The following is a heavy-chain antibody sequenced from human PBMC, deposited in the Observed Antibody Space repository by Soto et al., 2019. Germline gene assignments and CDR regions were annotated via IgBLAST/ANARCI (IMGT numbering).Heavy chain of an antibody. V-gene: IGHV3-7*01. Sequence: PGGALGLSCAASGFTLSGYWMSWVRQAPGKGLEWVANIKQDGNEKYYVDSVKGRFTISRDNAKNSLYLQMNSLRVEDTAMYYCARFSDPSPPWFGPWGQGTLVTVS. CDR1: GFTLSGYW. D-gene: IGHD2-21*01. J-gene: IGHJ5*02. CDR3: ARFSDPSPPWFGP. CDR2: IKQDGNEK.